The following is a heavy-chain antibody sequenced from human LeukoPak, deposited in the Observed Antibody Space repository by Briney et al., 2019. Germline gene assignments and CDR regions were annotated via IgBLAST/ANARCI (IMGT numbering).Heavy chain of an antibody. D-gene: IGHD6-13*01. CDR3: ARGSSSWYAGIGYYGMDV. V-gene: IGHV1-18*01. CDR2: IGAYNGNT. J-gene: IGHJ6*02. Sequence: ASVKVSCKASGYTFTSYGISWVRQAPGQGLEWMGWIGAYNGNTNYAQKLQGRVTMTTDTSTSTAYMELRSLRSDDTAVYYCARGSSSWYAGIGYYGMDVWGQGTTVTVSS. CDR1: GYTFTSYG.